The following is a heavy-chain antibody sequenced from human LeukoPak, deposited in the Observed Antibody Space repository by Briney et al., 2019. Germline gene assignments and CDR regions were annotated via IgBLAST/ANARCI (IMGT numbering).Heavy chain of an antibody. Sequence: SETLSLTCTVSGGSISSYYWSWIRQPPGKGLERIGYIYYSGSTNYNPSLKSRVTISVDTSKNQFSLKLSSVTAADTAVYYCARDQSGYDFWSGYSIYYYYMDVWGKGTTVTVSS. CDR1: GGSISSYY. V-gene: IGHV4-59*01. D-gene: IGHD3-3*01. CDR2: IYYSGST. J-gene: IGHJ6*03. CDR3: ARDQSGYDFWSGYSIYYYYMDV.